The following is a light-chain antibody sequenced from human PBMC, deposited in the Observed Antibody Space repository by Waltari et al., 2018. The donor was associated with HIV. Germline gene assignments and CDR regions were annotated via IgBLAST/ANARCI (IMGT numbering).Light chain of an antibody. J-gene: IGKJ2*01. CDR3: QQYNHWPPYT. Sequence: EVVMTQPPATLSVSPGQRATLSCRASQSVNIPLAWYPHNPCQPARLLNHGASTKATGVPSRFSGSGSGAEYALTISSLQSEDIAVYYCQQYNHWPPYTFGQGTKLEIK. CDR2: GAS. V-gene: IGKV3-15*01. CDR1: QSVNIP.